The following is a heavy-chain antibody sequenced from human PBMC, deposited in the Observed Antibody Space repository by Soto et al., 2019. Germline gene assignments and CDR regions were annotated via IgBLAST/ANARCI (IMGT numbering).Heavy chain of an antibody. CDR1: GGTFRTES. CDR3: ARGHEYGGNSDAFEV. D-gene: IGHD4-17*01. V-gene: IGHV1-69*13. Sequence: QVHLVQSGAEVKKPGSSVKVSCKYSGGTFRTESINWVRQAPGQGLEWMGGILLFFGTADYAPRFQGRVTITADGAATTAYMELSSLTSQDTAVYFCARGHEYGGNSDAFEVGGQGTMVTVSS. CDR2: ILLFFGTA. J-gene: IGHJ3*01.